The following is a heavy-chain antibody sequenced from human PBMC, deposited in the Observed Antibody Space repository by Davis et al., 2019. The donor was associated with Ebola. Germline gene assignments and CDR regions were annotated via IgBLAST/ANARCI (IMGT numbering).Heavy chain of an antibody. CDR1: GGTFNRHT. D-gene: IGHD1-1*01. Sequence: AASVKVSCKASGGTFNRHTINWVRQAPGQGLEWMGRIIPLLDITNYAQKFQGRVTITADTATTTAYMEVGSLRSDDTAVYYCARAQFPTTSDHWGQGTLVTVSS. J-gene: IGHJ4*02. CDR3: ARAQFPTTSDH. V-gene: IGHV1-69*02. CDR2: IIPLLDIT.